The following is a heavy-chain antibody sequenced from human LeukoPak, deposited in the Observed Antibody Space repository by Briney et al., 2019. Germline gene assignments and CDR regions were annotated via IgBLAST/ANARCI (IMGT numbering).Heavy chain of an antibody. CDR1: GGSFSSSTHY. J-gene: IGHJ6*03. CDR2: IYYRGST. CDR3: VRHEWNYYYYYVDV. D-gene: IGHD3-3*01. Sequence: SETLSLTCTVSGGSFSSSTHYWGWIRQPPGKGLEWIGSIYYRGSTYNNPSLKSRVTISVDTSKNQFSLKLASVTAADTAMYYCVRHEWNYYYYYVDVWGKGTTVTVSS. V-gene: IGHV4-39*01.